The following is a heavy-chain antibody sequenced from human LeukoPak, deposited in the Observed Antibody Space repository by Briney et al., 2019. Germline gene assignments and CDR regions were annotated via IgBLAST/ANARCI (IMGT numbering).Heavy chain of an antibody. CDR1: GFTFSSYA. V-gene: IGHV3-23*01. CDR3: AKATVGGYED. J-gene: IGHJ4*02. D-gene: IGHD5-12*01. CDR2: ISGSGGST. Sequence: GGSLRLSCAASGFTFSSYAMSWVRQAPGKGLEWVSAISGSGGSTYYADSVKGRFAISRDNSENTLYLQMNSLRAEDTGVYYCAKATVGGYEDWGQGTLVTVSS.